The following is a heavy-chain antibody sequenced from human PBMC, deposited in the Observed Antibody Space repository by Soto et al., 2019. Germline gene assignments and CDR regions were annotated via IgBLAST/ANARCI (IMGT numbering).Heavy chain of an antibody. J-gene: IGHJ4*02. CDR1: GGSFSGYY. CDR3: ARGEDEKKIYY. V-gene: IGHV4-34*01. CDR2: INHSGST. D-gene: IGHD5-12*01. Sequence: SSETLSLTCAVYGGSFSGYYWSWIRQPPGKGLEWIGEINHSGSTNYNPSLKSRVTISVDTSKNQFSLKLSSVTAADTAVYYCARGEDEKKIYYWGQGTLVTVSS.